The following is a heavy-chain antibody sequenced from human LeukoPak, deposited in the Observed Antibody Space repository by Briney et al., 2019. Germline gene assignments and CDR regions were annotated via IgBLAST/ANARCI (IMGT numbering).Heavy chain of an antibody. CDR2: ISSSGSTI. V-gene: IGHV3-48*03. J-gene: IGHJ6*02. CDR3: ARARSSGWLSYYYGMDV. D-gene: IGHD6-19*01. Sequence: GGSLRLSCAASGFTFSSYEMNWVRQAPGKGLEWVSYISSSGSTIYYADSVKGRFTISRDNAKNSLYLQMNSLRAEVTAVYYCARARSSGWLSYYYGMDVWGQGTTVTVSS. CDR1: GFTFSSYE.